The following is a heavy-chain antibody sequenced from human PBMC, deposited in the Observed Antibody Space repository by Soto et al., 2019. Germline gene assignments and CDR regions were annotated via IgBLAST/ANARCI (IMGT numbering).Heavy chain of an antibody. CDR3: ARVVKIYGANWFDP. D-gene: IGHD2-8*01. Sequence: QVQLVQSGAEVKKAGASVKVSYKASGYTFNNHDITRVRQATGRGLEWMGWMNPNSGNTGYAKEFQGRVTMTRNTSTRTAYMELSSLRYEDTAVYYCARVVKIYGANWFDPWGQGTLVSVSS. CDR1: GYTFNNHD. CDR2: MNPNSGNT. J-gene: IGHJ5*02. V-gene: IGHV1-8*01.